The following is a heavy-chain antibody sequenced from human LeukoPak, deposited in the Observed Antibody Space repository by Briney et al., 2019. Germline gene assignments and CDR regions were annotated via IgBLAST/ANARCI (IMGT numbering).Heavy chain of an antibody. CDR3: VVDLSGSADY. Sequence: GGSLRLSCAASGFSFSNYWFHWVRQAPGEGLVWVSRTNEHGTIINYADSVKGRLTISRDNAKNTLYLQMNSPRTEDSALYYCVVDLSGSADYWGQGTLVTVSS. D-gene: IGHD3-10*01. CDR2: TNEHGTII. V-gene: IGHV3-74*01. CDR1: GFSFSNYW. J-gene: IGHJ4*02.